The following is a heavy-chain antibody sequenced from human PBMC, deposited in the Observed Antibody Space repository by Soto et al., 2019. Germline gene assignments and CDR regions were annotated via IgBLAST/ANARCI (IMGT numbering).Heavy chain of an antibody. CDR3: ARAPGSSGYYSTFDY. CDR2: IYPGDSDT. V-gene: IGHV5-51*01. J-gene: IGHJ4*02. CDR1: GYSFTSYW. D-gene: IGHD3-22*01. Sequence: EVQLVQSGAEVKKPGESLKISCKGSGYSFTSYWIGWVRQMPGKGLEWMGIIYPGDSDTRYSPSFQGQVTISADKSISTAYLQWGSLKASDTAMYYCARAPGSSGYYSTFDYWGQGTLVTVSS.